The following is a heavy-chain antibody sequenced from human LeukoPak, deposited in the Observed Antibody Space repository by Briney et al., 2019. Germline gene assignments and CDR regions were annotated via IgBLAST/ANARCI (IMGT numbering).Heavy chain of an antibody. D-gene: IGHD5-12*01. V-gene: IGHV3-64*01. CDR3: ARDLQRGYSGYEPLGY. Sequence: GGSLRLSCAASGFTFSSYAMHWVRQAPGKGLEYVSAISSNGGSTYYANSVKGRFTISRDNSKNTLYLQMGSLRAEDMAVYYCARDLQRGYSGYEPLGYWGQGTLVTVSS. CDR1: GFTFSSYA. CDR2: ISSNGGST. J-gene: IGHJ4*02.